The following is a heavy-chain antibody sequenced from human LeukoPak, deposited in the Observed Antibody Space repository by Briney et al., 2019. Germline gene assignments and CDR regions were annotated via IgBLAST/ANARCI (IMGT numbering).Heavy chain of an antibody. CDR2: ISSSGSTI. CDR3: ASSDYRYYGSGSY. D-gene: IGHD3-10*01. CDR1: GFTFSSYE. V-gene: IGHV3-48*03. J-gene: IGHJ4*02. Sequence: PGGSLRLSCAASGFTFSSYEMNWVRQAPGKGLEWVSYISSSGSTIYYADSVKGRFTISRDNAKNSLYLQMNSLGAEDTAVYYCASSDYRYYGSGSYWGQGTLVTVSS.